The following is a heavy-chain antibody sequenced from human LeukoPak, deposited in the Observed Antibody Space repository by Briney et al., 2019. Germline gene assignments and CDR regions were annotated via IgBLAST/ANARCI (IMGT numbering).Heavy chain of an antibody. J-gene: IGHJ5*01. CDR1: GYSFTSCD. Sequence: ASVKVSCKASGYSFTSCDINWVRQAPGQGLEWMGWMSPNSGHTGYAQKFQGRVTITRNTSIRTAYMELSSLRSEDTAVYYCAKKAKVADRLDWFDSWGQGTLVTVSS. CDR2: MSPNSGHT. D-gene: IGHD6-6*01. CDR3: AKKAKVADRLDWFDS. V-gene: IGHV1-8*03.